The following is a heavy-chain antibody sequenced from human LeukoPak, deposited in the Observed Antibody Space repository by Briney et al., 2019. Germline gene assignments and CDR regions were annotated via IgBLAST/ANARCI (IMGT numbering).Heavy chain of an antibody. Sequence: SVKVSCKASAGTFSSYAISWVRQAHGQGLEWMGRIIPILGIANYAQKFQGRVTITADKSTSTAYMELSSLRSEDTAVYYCANAYYYGSGSYYNSVMYYYYYMDVWGKGTTVTVSS. CDR3: ANAYYYGSGSYYNSVMYYYYYMDV. J-gene: IGHJ6*03. CDR2: IIPILGIA. CDR1: AGTFSSYA. D-gene: IGHD3-10*01. V-gene: IGHV1-69*04.